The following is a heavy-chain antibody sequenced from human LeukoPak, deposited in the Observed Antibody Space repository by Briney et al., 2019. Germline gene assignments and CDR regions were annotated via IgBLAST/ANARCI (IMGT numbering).Heavy chain of an antibody. Sequence: GASVKVSCKASGYTLTELSMHWVRQAPGKGLEWMGGFDPEDGETIYAQKFQGRVTMTEDTSTDAAYMELSSLRSEDTAVYYCATAYSGWYDPFDYWCQGTLVTVSS. J-gene: IGHJ4*02. D-gene: IGHD6-19*01. CDR2: FDPEDGET. V-gene: IGHV1-24*01. CDR1: GYTLTELS. CDR3: ATAYSGWYDPFDY.